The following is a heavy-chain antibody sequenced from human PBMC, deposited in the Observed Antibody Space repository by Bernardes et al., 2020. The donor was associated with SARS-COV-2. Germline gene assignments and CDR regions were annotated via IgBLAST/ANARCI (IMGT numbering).Heavy chain of an antibody. CDR1: DYTFTNYW. Sequence: GEALKISCKGSDYTFTNYWIGWVRQMPGTGLEWMGIIYPGDSDTKYSPSFQGRVTISADKSINTAYLQWSSLKASDTAIYYCARRRYGDFGVDVWGKGTTVTVSS. CDR2: IYPGDSDT. CDR3: ARRRYGDFGVDV. D-gene: IGHD4-17*01. J-gene: IGHJ6*04. V-gene: IGHV5-51*01.